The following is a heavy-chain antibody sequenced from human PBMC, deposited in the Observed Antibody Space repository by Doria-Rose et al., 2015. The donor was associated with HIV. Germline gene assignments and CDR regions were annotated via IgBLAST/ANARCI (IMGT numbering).Heavy chain of an antibody. CDR3: AKGYGDSSLPFDF. CDR1: GFNFRSYA. CDR2: LTGSGGRT. V-gene: IGHV3-23*01. J-gene: IGHJ4*01. Sequence: EVQLLESGGELVQPGGSLRLSCAPSGFNFRSYAMSWVRQAPGKGLEWVSGLTGSGGRTHYADSVKGRFTISRDNSKNTLFLQMNRLRAEDTAVYYCAKGYGDSSLPFDFWGHGTLVTVSS. D-gene: IGHD4-17*01.